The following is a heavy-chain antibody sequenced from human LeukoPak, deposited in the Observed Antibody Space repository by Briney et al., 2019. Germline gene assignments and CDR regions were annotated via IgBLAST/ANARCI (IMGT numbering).Heavy chain of an antibody. CDR1: GFSLSGHW. D-gene: IGHD6-6*01. CDR3: ARGPNSNWSGLDF. Sequence: GGSLRLSCTASGFSLSGHWMHWARQLPGKGLVWVSRISPTGSTTSYADSVKGRFTVSRDNVKNTLYLQVNNLRAVDTAVYYCARGPNSNWSGLDFWGQGTLLTVSS. V-gene: IGHV3-74*01. CDR2: ISPTGSTT. J-gene: IGHJ4*02.